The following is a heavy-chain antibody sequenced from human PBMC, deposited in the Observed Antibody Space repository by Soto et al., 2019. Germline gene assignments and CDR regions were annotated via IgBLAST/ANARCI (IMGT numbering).Heavy chain of an antibody. V-gene: IGHV3-30-3*01. D-gene: IGHD6-13*01. Sequence: QVQLVESGGGVVQPGRSLRLSCAASGFTFSSYAMHWVRQAPGKGLEWVSVISYDGSNKYYADSVKGRFTISRDNSKNTLYLQMSSLRAEDTAVYYCARENSSSWPTYYYYGMDVWGQGTTVTVAS. CDR3: ARENSSSWPTYYYYGMDV. CDR1: GFTFSSYA. J-gene: IGHJ6*02. CDR2: ISYDGSNK.